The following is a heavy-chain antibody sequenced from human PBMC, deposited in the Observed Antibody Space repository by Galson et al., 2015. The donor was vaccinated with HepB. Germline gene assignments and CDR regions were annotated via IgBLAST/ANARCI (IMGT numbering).Heavy chain of an antibody. CDR2: VNAGNGNT. V-gene: IGHV1-3*01. Sequence: SVKVSCKASGYIFTAYNIHWVRQDPGQRLEWMGWVNAGNGNTKYSQKFQGRVTFSRDTSASTAYMELSSLRSEDTAVYYRVRGDQGYYDNSGYYWGQGTLVTVSS. CDR3: VRGDQGYYDNSGYY. CDR1: GYIFTAYN. J-gene: IGHJ4*02. D-gene: IGHD3-22*01.